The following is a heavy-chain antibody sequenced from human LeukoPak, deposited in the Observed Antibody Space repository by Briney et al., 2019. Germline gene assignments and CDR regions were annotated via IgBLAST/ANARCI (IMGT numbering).Heavy chain of an antibody. CDR2: ISGSGGST. V-gene: IGHV3-23*01. J-gene: IGHJ4*02. CDR3: AKDRDYGDDRFFY. Sequence: TGGSLRLSCAASLFTFNNYAMSWVRQAPGKGLEWVSAISGSGGSTYYADSVKGRFTISRDNSKNTLYLQMNSLRAEDTAVYYCAKDRDYGDDRFFYWGQGTLVTVSS. D-gene: IGHD4-17*01. CDR1: LFTFNNYA.